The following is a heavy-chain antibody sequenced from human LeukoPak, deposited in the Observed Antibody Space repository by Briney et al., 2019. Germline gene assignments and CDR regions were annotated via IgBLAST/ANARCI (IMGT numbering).Heavy chain of an antibody. CDR1: GYTFTSYG. CDR3: ASSSKAYYDYVWGSYRFDY. V-gene: IGHV1-18*01. J-gene: IGHJ4*02. CDR2: ISAYNGNT. D-gene: IGHD3-16*02. Sequence: ASVKVSCKASGYTFTSYGISWVRQAPGQGLEWMGWISAYNGNTNYAQKLQGRVTMTTDTYTSTAYMELRSLRSDDTAVYYCASSSKAYYDYVWGSYRFDYWGQGTLVTVSS.